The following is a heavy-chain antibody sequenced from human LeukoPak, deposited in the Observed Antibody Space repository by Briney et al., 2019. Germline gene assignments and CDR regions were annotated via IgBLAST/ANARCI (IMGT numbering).Heavy chain of an antibody. CDR1: GFTFNDYW. D-gene: IGHD5-12*01. Sequence: GGSLRLSCAASGFTFNDYWMSWVRQAPGKGLEWVANIKQDGSEKYYVDSVKGRFTISRDNAKNSLYLQMNSLRAEDTAVYYCAKEYSDYDPFSWGQGTLVTVSS. CDR2: IKQDGSEK. J-gene: IGHJ4*02. CDR3: AKEYSDYDPFS. V-gene: IGHV3-7*01.